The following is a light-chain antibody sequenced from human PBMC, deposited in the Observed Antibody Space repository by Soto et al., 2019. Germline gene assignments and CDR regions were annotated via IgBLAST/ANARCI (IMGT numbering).Light chain of an antibody. V-gene: IGKV1-27*01. CDR2: AAS. CDR1: QGISNY. Sequence: DIQMTQSPSSLSASVGDRVTITFRASQGISNYLAWYQQKPGKVPKLLIYAASTLQSGVPSRFSGSGSGTDFTRTISSLQHEDVASYYCQKYYCAHRTFGQGTKVEIK. CDR3: QKYYCAHRT. J-gene: IGKJ1*01.